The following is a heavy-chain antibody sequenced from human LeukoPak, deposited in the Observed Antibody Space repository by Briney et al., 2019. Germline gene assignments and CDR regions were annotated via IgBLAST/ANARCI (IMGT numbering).Heavy chain of an antibody. J-gene: IGHJ3*02. V-gene: IGHV3-21*01. CDR2: ISSSSSYI. Sequence: GGSLRLSCAASGFTFSSYSMNWVRQAPGKGLEWVSSISSSSSYIYYADSVKGRFTISRDNAKNSLYLQMNSLRAEDTAVYYCARYPRGTTGTTQDRAFDIWGQGTMVTVSS. CDR3: ARYPRGTTGTTQDRAFDI. D-gene: IGHD1-1*01. CDR1: GFTFSSYS.